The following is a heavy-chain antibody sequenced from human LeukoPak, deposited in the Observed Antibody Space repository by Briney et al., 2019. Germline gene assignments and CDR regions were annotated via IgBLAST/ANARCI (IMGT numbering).Heavy chain of an antibody. J-gene: IGHJ4*01. CDR3: AKGGWLDY. CDR2: IHHSGST. CDR1: GGSFSDYY. Sequence: PSETLSLTCAVYGGSFSDYYWSWIRQPPGKGLEWIGEIHHSGSTNYNPSLESRVTISVDSSKNQFSLKLNSVTAADTAAYYCAKGGWLDYWGHGTLVTVSS. V-gene: IGHV4-34*01. D-gene: IGHD2-15*01.